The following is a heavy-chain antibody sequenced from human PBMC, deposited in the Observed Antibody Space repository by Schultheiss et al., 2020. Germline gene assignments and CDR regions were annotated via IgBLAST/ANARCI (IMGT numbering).Heavy chain of an antibody. D-gene: IGHD3-10*01. J-gene: IGHJ6*02. CDR3: ARRLLLWFGETSYGMDV. CDR2: ISGSGGST. V-gene: IGHV3-48*01. CDR1: GFTFSSYG. Sequence: GGSLRLSCAASGFTFSSYGMHWVRQAPGKGLEWVSAISGSGGSTYYADSVKGRFTISRDNAKNSLYLQMNSLRAEDTAVYYCARRLLLWFGETSYGMDVWGQGTTVTVSS.